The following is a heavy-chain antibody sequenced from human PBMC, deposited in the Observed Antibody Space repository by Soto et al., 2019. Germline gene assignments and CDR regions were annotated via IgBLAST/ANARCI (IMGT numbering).Heavy chain of an antibody. D-gene: IGHD1-26*01. Sequence: QVQLVQSGAELKKPGSSVNVSCAASGGTFKTYTINWVRQAPGQGLEWIGQIIPMYDSANYAQRFQGRVTISADKSTNIAYMVLSGLRSEDTALYYCATWRTYSGSYCFDYWGQGTLVSVSS. V-gene: IGHV1-69*06. J-gene: IGHJ4*02. CDR1: GGTFKTYT. CDR2: IIPMYDSA. CDR3: ATWRTYSGSYCFDY.